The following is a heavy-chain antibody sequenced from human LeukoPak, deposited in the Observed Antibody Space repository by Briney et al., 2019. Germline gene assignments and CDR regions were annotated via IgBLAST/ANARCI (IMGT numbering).Heavy chain of an antibody. CDR2: ISGSGGST. V-gene: IGHV3-23*01. CDR3: AKMADSSGWYDAFDI. D-gene: IGHD6-19*01. J-gene: IGHJ3*02. CDR1: GFTFSSYA. Sequence: PGGSLRLSCAASGFTFSSYAMSWVRQAPGRGLEWVSAISGSGGSTYYADSVKGRFTISRDNSKNTLYLQMNSLRAEDTAVCYCAKMADSSGWYDAFDIWGQGTMVTVSS.